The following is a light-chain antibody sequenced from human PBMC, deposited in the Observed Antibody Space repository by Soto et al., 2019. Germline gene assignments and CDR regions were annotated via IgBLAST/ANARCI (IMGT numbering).Light chain of an antibody. V-gene: IGLV1-47*01. Sequence: QSVLTQPPSASGTPGQRVTISCSGSSSNIGSNYVYWYQQLPGTAPKLLIDRNNQRPSGVPDRFSGSKSGTSASLAISGLRSEDEADYYCAAWDDSLSVVVFGGGTKLPVL. CDR3: AAWDDSLSVVV. CDR1: SSNIGSNY. J-gene: IGLJ2*01. CDR2: RNN.